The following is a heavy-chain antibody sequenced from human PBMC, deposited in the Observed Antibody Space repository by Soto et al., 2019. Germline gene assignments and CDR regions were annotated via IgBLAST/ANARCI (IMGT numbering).Heavy chain of an antibody. CDR1: GFTLSSYW. D-gene: IGHD6-13*01. Sequence: EVQLVESGGGLVQPGGSLRLSCAASGFTLSSYWMSWVRQAPGKGLEWVANIKEDGSEKNYADSVKGRFTISRDNAKNSLYLQMTSLRAEDTAVYYCAREGSSLIVDWGPGTLVTVSS. CDR2: IKEDGSEK. J-gene: IGHJ4*02. V-gene: IGHV3-7*01. CDR3: AREGSSLIVD.